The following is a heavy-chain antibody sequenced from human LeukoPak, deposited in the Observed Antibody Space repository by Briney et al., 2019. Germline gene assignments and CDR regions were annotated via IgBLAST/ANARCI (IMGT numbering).Heavy chain of an antibody. CDR2: ISAYNGNT. CDR3: ARLDYGGYSYYYYYYMDV. D-gene: IGHD4-23*01. Sequence: ASVKVSCKASGYTFTSYGISWVRQAPEQGLEWMGWISAYNGNTNYAQKLQGRVTMTTDTSTSTAYMELRSLRSDDTAVYYCARLDYGGYSYYYYYYMDVWGKGTTVTISS. J-gene: IGHJ6*03. V-gene: IGHV1-18*01. CDR1: GYTFTSYG.